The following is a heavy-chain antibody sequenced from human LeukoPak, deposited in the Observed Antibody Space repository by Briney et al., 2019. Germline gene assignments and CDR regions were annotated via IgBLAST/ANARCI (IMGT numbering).Heavy chain of an antibody. CDR2: IKQDESER. J-gene: IGHJ4*02. Sequence: GGSLRLSCAASGFTFSIYWMSWVRQAPGKGLEWVVNIKQDESERYYVDSVKGRFTISKDNAKNSLYLQMNSLRAEDTAVYYCARDRSGWQPFDYWGQGTLVTVSS. V-gene: IGHV3-7*01. CDR1: GFTFSIYW. CDR3: ARDRSGWQPFDY. D-gene: IGHD6-19*01.